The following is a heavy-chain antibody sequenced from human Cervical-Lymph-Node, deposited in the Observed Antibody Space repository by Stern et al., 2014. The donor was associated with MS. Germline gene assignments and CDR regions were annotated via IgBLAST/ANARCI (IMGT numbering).Heavy chain of an antibody. D-gene: IGHD4-17*01. V-gene: IGHV3-33*01. Sequence: VQLVQSGGGVVQPGRSLRLACATSGFPFSYYGMARVRQAPGKGLEWVALLWYEENKTYYTDSVKGRFTISRDTSKNTLYLQMDNLRAEDTAVYYCARDSRDYLNYYGLDVWGQGTTVTVS. J-gene: IGHJ6*02. CDR3: ARDSRDYLNYYGLDV. CDR2: LWYEENKT. CDR1: GFPFSYYG.